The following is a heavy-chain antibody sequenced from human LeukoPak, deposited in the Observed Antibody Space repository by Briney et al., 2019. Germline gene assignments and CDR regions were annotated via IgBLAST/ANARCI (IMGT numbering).Heavy chain of an antibody. CDR3: ARGTSFGGSSWIYYYYYYMDV. J-gene: IGHJ6*03. Sequence: GSSVTVSCKASGYTFTSYDINWVRQATGHGLEWMGWMNPNSCNTGYAQKFQGRVTMTRNTSISTAYMELSSLRSEDTAVYYCARGTSFGGSSWIYYYYYYMDVWGKGTTVTISS. CDR1: GYTFTSYD. CDR2: MNPNSCNT. V-gene: IGHV1-8*01. D-gene: IGHD6-13*01.